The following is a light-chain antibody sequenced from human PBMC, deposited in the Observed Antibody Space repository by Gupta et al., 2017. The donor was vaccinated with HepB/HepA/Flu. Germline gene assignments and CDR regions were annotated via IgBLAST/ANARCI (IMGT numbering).Light chain of an antibody. CDR2: KAS. CDR3: QQDNGYYT. Sequence: DIQMTQSPSTLSASVGDRVTITCRASQSINNWLAWYQQKPGKAPKLLIYKASTLESGVPSRFSGSGSGTEFTLTISSLQPDDFATYYCQQDNGYYTFGGGTKVAIK. CDR1: QSINNW. V-gene: IGKV1-5*03. J-gene: IGKJ4*01.